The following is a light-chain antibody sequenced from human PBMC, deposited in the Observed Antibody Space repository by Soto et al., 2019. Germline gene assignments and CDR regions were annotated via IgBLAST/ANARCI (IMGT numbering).Light chain of an antibody. Sequence: DIQMTHSPSTLSASVGDRVTITCRASQSISSWLAWYQQKPGKAPKLMIYDASSLESGVPSRFSGSGSGTEFTLTISSLQPDDVATYYCQQYNSYTWTLGQGTKVDIK. CDR1: QSISSW. V-gene: IGKV1-5*01. J-gene: IGKJ1*01. CDR2: DAS. CDR3: QQYNSYTWT.